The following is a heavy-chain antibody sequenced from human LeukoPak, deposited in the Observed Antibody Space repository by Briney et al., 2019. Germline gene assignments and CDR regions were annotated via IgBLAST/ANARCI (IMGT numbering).Heavy chain of an antibody. CDR1: GFTFSDYY. D-gene: IGHD3-3*01. V-gene: IGHV3-11*04. CDR2: ISSSGSTI. Sequence: GGSLRLSCAASGFTFSDYYMSWIRQAPGKGLEWVSYISSSGSTIYYADSVKGRFTISRDNAKNSLYLQMNSLRAEDTAVYYCAKAIWSGYRKADAFDIWGQGTMVTVSS. J-gene: IGHJ3*02. CDR3: AKAIWSGYRKADAFDI.